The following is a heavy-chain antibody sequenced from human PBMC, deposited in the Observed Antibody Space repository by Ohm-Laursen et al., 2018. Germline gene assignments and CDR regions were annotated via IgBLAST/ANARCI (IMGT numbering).Heavy chain of an antibody. D-gene: IGHD3-22*01. V-gene: IGHV3-23*01. CDR3: AKDYYYDSSGYYSPLL. Sequence: SLRLSCTASGFTFSSYAMSWVRQAPGKGLEWVSAISGSGGSTYYADSVKGRFTISRDNSKNTLYLQMNSLRAEDTAVYYCAKDYYYDSSGYYSPLLWGQGTPVTVSS. CDR2: ISGSGGST. CDR1: GFTFSSYA. J-gene: IGHJ1*01.